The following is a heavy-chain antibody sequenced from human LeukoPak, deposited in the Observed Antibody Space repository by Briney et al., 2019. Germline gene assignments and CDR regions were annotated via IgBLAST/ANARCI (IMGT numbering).Heavy chain of an antibody. V-gene: IGHV1-69*05. CDR3: ATADCSGGSCYKGHDAFDI. J-gene: IGHJ3*02. D-gene: IGHD2-15*01. CDR2: IIPIFGTA. CDR1: GGTFSSYA. Sequence: ASVKVSCKASGGTFSSYAISWVRQAPGQGLEWMGGIIPIFGTANYAQKFQGRVTMTTDTATRTAYMELRSMRSDDTAVYYCATADCSGGSCYKGHDAFDIWGQGTLVTVSS.